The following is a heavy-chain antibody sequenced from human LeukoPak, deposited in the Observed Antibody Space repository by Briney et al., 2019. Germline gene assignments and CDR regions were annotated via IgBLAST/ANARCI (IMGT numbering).Heavy chain of an antibody. Sequence: PGGSLRLSCEASGFTFSAYAMTWVRQAPGKGLEWVAVISYDGTNKFYADSVKGRFTLSRDNPKNTLYLEMNSLRADDTAVYYCAKDQMIRWGSPIDDYWGQGTLVTVSS. V-gene: IGHV3-30*18. CDR3: AKDQMIRWGSPIDDY. D-gene: IGHD3-16*01. CDR1: GFTFSAYA. CDR2: ISYDGTNK. J-gene: IGHJ4*02.